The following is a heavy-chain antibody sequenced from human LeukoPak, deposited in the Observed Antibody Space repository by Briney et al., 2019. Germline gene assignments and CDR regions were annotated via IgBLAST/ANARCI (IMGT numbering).Heavy chain of an antibody. CDR1: GGSISSGSYY. CDR2: IYTSGST. Sequence: SQTLSLTCTVSGGSISSGSYYWSWIRQPAGKGLEWIGRIYTSGSTNYNPSLKSRVTISVDTSKNQFSLKLSSVTAADTAVYYCARGGYRPPPQYDFWSGYSVGDAFDIWGQGTMVTVSS. V-gene: IGHV4-61*02. D-gene: IGHD3-3*01. J-gene: IGHJ3*02. CDR3: ARGGYRPPPQYDFWSGYSVGDAFDI.